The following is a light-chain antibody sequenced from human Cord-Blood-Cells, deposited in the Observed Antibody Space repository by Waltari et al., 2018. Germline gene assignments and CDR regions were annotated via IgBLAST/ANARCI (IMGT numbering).Light chain of an antibody. CDR1: QSVLYSSNNKNY. CDR2: WAS. Sequence: DIVMTQSPDSLAVFLGERATIHCKASQSVLYSSNNKNYLAWYQQKPGQPPKLLIYWASTRESGVPDRFSGSGSGTDFTLTISSLQAEDVAVYYCQQYYSTPPSFTFGPGTKVDIK. CDR3: QQYYSTPPSFT. V-gene: IGKV4-1*01. J-gene: IGKJ3*01.